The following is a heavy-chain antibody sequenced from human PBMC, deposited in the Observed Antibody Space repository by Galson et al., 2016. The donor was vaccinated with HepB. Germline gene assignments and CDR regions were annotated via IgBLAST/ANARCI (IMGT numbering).Heavy chain of an antibody. Sequence: SVKVSCKASGYTFTNYGVTWVRQAPGQGLEWMGWISGYNGDTKYAQNFQGRVSMSTDTSTSTAHMELRSLRSDDTAVYYCARDALHPTHRGMIDYWGQGTLVTVSS. V-gene: IGHV1-18*01. CDR1: GYTFTNYG. J-gene: IGHJ4*02. D-gene: IGHD2-15*01. CDR2: ISGYNGDT. CDR3: ARDALHPTHRGMIDY.